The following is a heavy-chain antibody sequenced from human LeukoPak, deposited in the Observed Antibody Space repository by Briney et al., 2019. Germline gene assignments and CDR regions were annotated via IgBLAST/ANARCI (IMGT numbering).Heavy chain of an antibody. CDR2: IYYRGST. CDR1: GGSISSYY. CDR3: ARDRGCSGGSCYYDY. D-gene: IGHD2-15*01. V-gene: IGHV4-59*01. J-gene: IGHJ4*02. Sequence: KPSETLSLTCTVSGGSISSYYWSWIRQPPGKGLEWIGYIYYRGSTNYNPSLKSRVTISVDTSKNQFSLRLSSVTAADTAVYYCARDRGCSGGSCYYDYWGQGTLVTVSS.